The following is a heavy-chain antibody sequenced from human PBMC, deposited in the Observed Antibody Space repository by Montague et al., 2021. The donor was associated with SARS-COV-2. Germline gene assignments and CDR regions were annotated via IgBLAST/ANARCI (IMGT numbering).Heavy chain of an antibody. CDR3: ARLLPSYCSTNKSNPYYFDV. Sequence: SETLSLTCTVSGGSISSRDYYWGWIRQSPGKGLEWIGSISYAGRTYYNPSLRSRVSFSMDTSKNHFSLSLNSVTAADTAVYFCARLLPSYCSTNKSNPYYFDVWGQGALVTVSS. V-gene: IGHV4-39*02. CDR1: GGSISSRDYY. J-gene: IGHJ4*02. D-gene: IGHD2-2*01. CDR2: ISYAGRT.